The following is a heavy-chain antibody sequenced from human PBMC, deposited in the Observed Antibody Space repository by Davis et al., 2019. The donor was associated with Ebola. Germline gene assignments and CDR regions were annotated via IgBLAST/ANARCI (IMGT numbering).Heavy chain of an antibody. Sequence: AGSLRLSCETSGFIFRNYVMSWVRQAPGKGLEWVSTFGTGGDTYYADSVKGRFAISRDNSRGTLYLQMNSLRVEDSAIYYCAKRSDYRSFDYWGQGTLVTVSS. D-gene: IGHD4-11*01. CDR1: GFIFRNYV. V-gene: IGHV3-23*01. CDR2: FGTGGDT. J-gene: IGHJ4*02. CDR3: AKRSDYRSFDY.